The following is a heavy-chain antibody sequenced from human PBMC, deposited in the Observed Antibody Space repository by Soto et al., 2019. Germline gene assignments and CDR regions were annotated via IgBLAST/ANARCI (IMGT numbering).Heavy chain of an antibody. Sequence: SETLSLTCTVSGGSISSSSYYWGWIRQPPGKGLEWIGSIYYSGSTYYNPSLKSRVTISVDTSKNQFSLKLSSVTAADTAVYYCARHPEYGYYYYYMDVWGKGTTVTVSS. D-gene: IGHD3-10*01. CDR3: ARHPEYGYYYYYMDV. J-gene: IGHJ6*03. V-gene: IGHV4-39*01. CDR1: GGSISSSSYY. CDR2: IYYSGST.